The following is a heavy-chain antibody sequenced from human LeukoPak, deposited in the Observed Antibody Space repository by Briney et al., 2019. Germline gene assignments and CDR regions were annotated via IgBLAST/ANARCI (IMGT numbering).Heavy chain of an antibody. Sequence: SETLSLTCTVSGGSIRSYYWSWVRQPPGKGLEWIGYIYYSGSTYYNPSLKSRVTISVDTSKNQFSLKLSSVTAADTAVYYCARGYGDSSGYYNYWGQGTLVTVSS. D-gene: IGHD3-22*01. V-gene: IGHV4-59*12. CDR1: GGSIRSYY. J-gene: IGHJ4*02. CDR3: ARGYGDSSGYYNY. CDR2: IYYSGST.